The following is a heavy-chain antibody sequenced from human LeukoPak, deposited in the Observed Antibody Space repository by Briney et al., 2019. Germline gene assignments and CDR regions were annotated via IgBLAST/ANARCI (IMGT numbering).Heavy chain of an antibody. V-gene: IGHV7-4-1*02. D-gene: IGHD3-22*01. CDR2: INTNSGNP. CDR3: VRAASLDSGDHYNYGLDV. Sequence: ASVKVSCKASGYTFTRYAVNWVRQAPGQGPEWMGWINTNSGNPTYAQGFTGRFVFSLDTSVNTAYLQISSLKAADTAVYYCVRAASLDSGDHYNYGLDVWGQGTTVTVSS. J-gene: IGHJ6*02. CDR1: GYTFTRYA.